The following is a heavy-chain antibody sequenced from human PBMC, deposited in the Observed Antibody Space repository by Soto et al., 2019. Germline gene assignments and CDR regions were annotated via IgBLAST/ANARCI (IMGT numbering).Heavy chain of an antibody. V-gene: IGHV1-69*01. CDR2: LIPVFGSP. CDR1: GGTFSKDA. J-gene: IGHJ6*02. Sequence: QVQLVQSGAEVKKPGSSVTVSCKTSGGTFSKDAINWVRQAPGQGLEWMGLLIPVFGSPIYAQKFQGGIRITADESTSTAFRDLSSLRSEDTAVYYCTRVLGYTFEPGKTRYCAMDVWGQGTTVSVSS. D-gene: IGHD5-18*01. CDR3: TRVLGYTFEPGKTRYCAMDV.